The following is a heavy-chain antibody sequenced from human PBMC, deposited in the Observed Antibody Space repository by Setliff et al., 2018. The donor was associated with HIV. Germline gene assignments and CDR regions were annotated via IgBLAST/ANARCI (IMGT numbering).Heavy chain of an antibody. J-gene: IGHJ3*02. D-gene: IGHD6-13*01. CDR3: ARATAAWNDAFDI. CDR1: GFTFSSHA. Sequence: GESLKISCAASGFTFSSHAMTWVRQAPGQGLEWVSIISGSGISTYYADSVKGRFTISRDNSRNMLYLQMNSLRAEDTAVYYCARATAAWNDAFDIWGQGTMVTVSS. CDR2: ISGSGIST. V-gene: IGHV3-23*01.